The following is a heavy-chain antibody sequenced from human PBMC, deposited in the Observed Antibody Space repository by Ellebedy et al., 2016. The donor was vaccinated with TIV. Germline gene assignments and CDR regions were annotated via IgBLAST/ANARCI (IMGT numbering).Heavy chain of an antibody. CDR3: ARDSRDSSGWYGDY. CDR1: GFTFSSYA. J-gene: IGHJ4*02. D-gene: IGHD6-19*01. V-gene: IGHV3-23*01. CDR2: ISGSGGST. Sequence: GESLKISCAASGFTFSSYAMSWVRQAPGKGLEWVSAISGSGGSTYYADSVKGRFTISRDNAKNSLYLQMNSLRAEDTAVYYCARDSRDSSGWYGDYWGQGTLVTVSS.